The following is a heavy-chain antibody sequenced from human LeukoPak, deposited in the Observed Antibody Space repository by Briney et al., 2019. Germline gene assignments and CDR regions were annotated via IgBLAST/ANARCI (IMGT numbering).Heavy chain of an antibody. CDR3: ARDKGDYDTSGSLFVF. Sequence: GGSLRLSCTASGFSFRTYNLHWVRQAPGKGLEWVAVISYNGGYIHYEDSVKGRFTISRDDSKNTLSLQMSGLRAEDTAVYYCARDKGDYDTSGSLFVFGGQGTLVTVSS. J-gene: IGHJ4*02. V-gene: IGHV3-33*01. CDR2: ISYNGGYI. D-gene: IGHD3-22*01. CDR1: GFSFRTYN.